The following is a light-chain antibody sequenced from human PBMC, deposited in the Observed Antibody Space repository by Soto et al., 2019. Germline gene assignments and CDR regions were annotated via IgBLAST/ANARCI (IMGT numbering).Light chain of an antibody. CDR2: AAS. V-gene: IGKV1-39*01. Sequence: DIQMTQSPASLSASIGDSVSISCRVSQTVATFLNWYQQKPGKVPQLLIYAASTLQSGVPSRFSGSGSGTDFTLVIDSLQREDFGTYYCQQSLSTPYTFGQGTKVEIK. J-gene: IGKJ2*01. CDR3: QQSLSTPYT. CDR1: QTVATF.